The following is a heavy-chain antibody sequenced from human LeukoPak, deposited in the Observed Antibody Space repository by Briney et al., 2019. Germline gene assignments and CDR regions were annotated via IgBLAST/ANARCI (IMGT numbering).Heavy chain of an antibody. V-gene: IGHV4-59*01. CDR1: GGSISSYY. CDR3: ARDLGTSSDWPNWYFDL. J-gene: IGHJ2*01. Sequence: SETLSLTCTVSGGSISSYYWSWVRQPPGKGLEWIAYIHYRGTTNSDPSLKSRVTISVDTSKNQVSLKLSSVTAADTAVYYCARDLGTSSDWPNWYFDLWGRGTLVSVSS. CDR2: IHYRGTT. D-gene: IGHD1/OR15-1a*01.